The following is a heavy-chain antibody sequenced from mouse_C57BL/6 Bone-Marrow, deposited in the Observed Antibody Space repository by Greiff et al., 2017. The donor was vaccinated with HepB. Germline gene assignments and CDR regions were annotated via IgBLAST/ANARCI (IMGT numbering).Heavy chain of an antibody. CDR1: GFNIKDYY. Sequence: EVQLQQSGAELVKPGASVKLSCTASGFNIKDYYMHWVKQRTEQGLEWIGRIDPEDGETKYAPEFQGKATITADTSSNTAYLQLSSLTSEDTAVFYCAPTGTGGYWGQGTTLTVSS. J-gene: IGHJ2*01. CDR2: IDPEDGET. D-gene: IGHD4-1*02. V-gene: IGHV14-2*01. CDR3: APTGTGGY.